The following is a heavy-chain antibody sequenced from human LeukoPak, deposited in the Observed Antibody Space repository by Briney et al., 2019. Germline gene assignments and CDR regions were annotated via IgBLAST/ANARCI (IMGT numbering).Heavy chain of an antibody. V-gene: IGHV4-39*01. CDR3: ASQYYDILTGYPYYFGY. J-gene: IGHJ4*02. CDR2: IYYSGST. CDR1: GGSITNTSYY. D-gene: IGHD3-9*01. Sequence: PSETLALTCSVSGGSITNTSYYWGWIRQPPGKGLDWIGAIYYSGSTYFNPSLRSRVTMSVDTSENQFFLKLTSVTAADTAVYYCASQYYDILTGYPYYFGYWGQGTLVTVSS.